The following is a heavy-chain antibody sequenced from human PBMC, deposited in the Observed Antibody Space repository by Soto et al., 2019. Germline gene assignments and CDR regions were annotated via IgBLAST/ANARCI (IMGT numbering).Heavy chain of an antibody. J-gene: IGHJ4*02. V-gene: IGHV3-23*01. CDR2: ISASGDAT. CDR3: AKKVTIYAVDPADY. D-gene: IGHD3-3*01. Sequence: GGSLRLSCAASGFTSSDFGMSWVRQAPGKGLEWVSVISASGDATYYAASVKGRFTLSRDNSKNTLYLQMNSLTVADTAVYYCAKKVTIYAVDPADYWGQGTQVTVSS. CDR1: GFTSSDFG.